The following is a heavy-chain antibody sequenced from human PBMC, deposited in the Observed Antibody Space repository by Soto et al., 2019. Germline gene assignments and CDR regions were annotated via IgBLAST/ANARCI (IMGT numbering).Heavy chain of an antibody. CDR2: ISSSGSTI. CDR1: GFTFSDYY. V-gene: IGHV3-11*01. J-gene: IGHJ5*02. Sequence: GGSLRLSCAASGFTFSDYYMSWIRQAPGKXLEWVSYISSSGSTIYYADSVKGRFTISRDNAKNSLYLQMNSLRAEDTAVYYCARDRTIFGVAPGDWFDPWGQGTLVTVSS. CDR3: ARDRTIFGVAPGDWFDP. D-gene: IGHD3-3*01.